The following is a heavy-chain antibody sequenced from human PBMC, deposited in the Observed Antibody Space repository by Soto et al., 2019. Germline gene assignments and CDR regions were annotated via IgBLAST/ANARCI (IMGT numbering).Heavy chain of an antibody. CDR1: GGTFSTDA. CDR2: ILPIFGTA. J-gene: IGHJ3*02. Sequence: QVQLVQSGAEVKKPGSSVKVSCKASGGTFSTDAINWVRQAPGQGPEWMGGILPIFGTADYAQKFQGRVTITADVSTTTAYMELSSLRSEDTAVYYCARGHDYCGNSEAFDIWGQGTMVTVSS. V-gene: IGHV1-69*12. CDR3: ARGHDYCGNSEAFDI. D-gene: IGHD2-21*01.